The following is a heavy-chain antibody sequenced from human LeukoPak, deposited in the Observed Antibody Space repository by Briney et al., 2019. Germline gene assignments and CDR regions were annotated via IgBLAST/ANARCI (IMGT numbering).Heavy chain of an antibody. CDR1: GFSFSSYS. V-gene: IGHV3-21*04. Sequence: PGGSLRLSCVASGFSFSSYSMNWVRQAPGKGLEWVSTISSGTGSYIYYADSVRGRFTISRDNAKNSLYLQMNSLRAEDTAVYYCARDNVRGVIITRYYYYGMGVWGQGTTVTVSS. D-gene: IGHD3-10*01. CDR3: ARDNVRGVIITRYYYYGMGV. CDR2: ISSGTGSYI. J-gene: IGHJ6*02.